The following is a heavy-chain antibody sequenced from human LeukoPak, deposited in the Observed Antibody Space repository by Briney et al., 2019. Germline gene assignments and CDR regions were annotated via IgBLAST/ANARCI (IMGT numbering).Heavy chain of an antibody. Sequence: GGSLRLSCEASGFTFSAYAMTWVRQAPGKGLEWVSSIGSDNKPHYSESVKGRFAISRDNSKSMLFLQLNSLRAEDTAVYYCAKDSSDSSGYHLDYWGQGTLVTVSS. CDR3: AKDSSDSSGYHLDY. CDR2: IGSDNKP. D-gene: IGHD3-22*01. V-gene: IGHV3-23*01. CDR1: GFTFSAYA. J-gene: IGHJ4*02.